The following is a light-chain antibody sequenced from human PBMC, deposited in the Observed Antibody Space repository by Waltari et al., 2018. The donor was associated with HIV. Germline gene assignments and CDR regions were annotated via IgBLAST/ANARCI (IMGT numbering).Light chain of an antibody. CDR2: AIN. CDR3: ASNRLDYTLI. J-gene: IGLJ2*01. Sequence: QSALTQPASVSGFLGQSINISCTGISTDSRFYQYVSWYQQYPGKIPRLIIFAINNRPPGVSDHCSGSRAGNSASRTFSGLQSGDEAHYYCASNRLDYTLIFGGGTKLTVL. V-gene: IGLV2-14*03. CDR1: STDSRFYQY.